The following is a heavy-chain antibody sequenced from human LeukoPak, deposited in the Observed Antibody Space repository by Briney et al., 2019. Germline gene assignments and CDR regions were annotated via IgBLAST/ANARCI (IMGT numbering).Heavy chain of an antibody. V-gene: IGHV3-21*01. J-gene: IGHJ4*02. CDR2: ITRSSSYI. CDR1: GFTFSSYS. CDR3: ATLPPITLVLDYFDY. Sequence: KPGGSLRLSCAASGFTFSSYSMNWVRQAPGKGLEWVSSITRSSSYIYYADSVKGRFSISRDNAKKSLYLQMNNVRAEDTTVYYCATLPPITLVLDYFDYWGQGILVTVSS. D-gene: IGHD3-10*01.